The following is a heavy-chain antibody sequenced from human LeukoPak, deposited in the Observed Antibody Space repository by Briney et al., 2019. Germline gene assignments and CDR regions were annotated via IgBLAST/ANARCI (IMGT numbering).Heavy chain of an antibody. CDR2: IYYSGST. D-gene: IGHD3-3*01. CDR3: ARPDRYDFWFDP. Sequence: SETLSLTCTVSGGSLSNYYWSWIRQPPGKGLEWIGYIYYSGSTNYNSFVKSRVTISVDTPKNQFSLRLSSVTAADTAVYYCARPDRYDFWFDPWGQGTLVTVSS. J-gene: IGHJ5*02. V-gene: IGHV4-59*01. CDR1: GGSLSNYY.